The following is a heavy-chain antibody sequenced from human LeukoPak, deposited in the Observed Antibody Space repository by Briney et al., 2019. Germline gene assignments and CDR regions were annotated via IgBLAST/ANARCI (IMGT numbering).Heavy chain of an antibody. J-gene: IGHJ6*03. CDR3: AKDPLSYYYYYYMDV. CDR1: GFTFSSYA. V-gene: IGHV3-23*01. Sequence: GGSLRLSCAASGFTFSSYAMSWVRQAPGKGLEWASAISGSGGSTYYADSVKGRFTISRDSSKNTLYLQMNSLRAEDTAVYYCAKDPLSYYYYYYMDVWGKGTTVTVSS. CDR2: ISGSGGST.